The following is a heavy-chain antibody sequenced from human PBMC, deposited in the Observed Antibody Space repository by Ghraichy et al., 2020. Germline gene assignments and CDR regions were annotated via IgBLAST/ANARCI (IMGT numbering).Heavy chain of an antibody. CDR1: GGSISSSSYY. Sequence: SETLSHTCTVSGGSISSSSYYWGWIRQPPGKGLEWIGSIYYSGSTYYNPSLKSRVTISVDTSKNQFSLKLSSVTAADTAVYYCARAILWVRGVIIAVYFDYWGQGTLVTVSS. D-gene: IGHD3-10*01. CDR2: IYYSGST. CDR3: ARAILWVRGVIIAVYFDY. V-gene: IGHV4-39*01. J-gene: IGHJ4*02.